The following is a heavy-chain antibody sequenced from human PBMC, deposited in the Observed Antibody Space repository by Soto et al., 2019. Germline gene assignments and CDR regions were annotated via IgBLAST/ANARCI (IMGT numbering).Heavy chain of an antibody. CDR3: GRESGETWDYEAS. Sequence: SETLSLTCAVSGGSISSYRWSWIRQPAGKGLEWIGRLNTYGNTHYNPSLKSRVTVSVDTSRNQFFLTLRSVTAADSAVYHCGRESGETWDYEASWGQGTPVTVSS. CDR1: GGSISSYR. J-gene: IGHJ5*02. D-gene: IGHD1-7*01. V-gene: IGHV4-4*07. CDR2: LNTYGNT.